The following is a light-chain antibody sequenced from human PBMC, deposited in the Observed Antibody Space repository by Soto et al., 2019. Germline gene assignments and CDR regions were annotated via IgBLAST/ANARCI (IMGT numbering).Light chain of an antibody. CDR2: AAS. CDR3: QQSYSTPSLT. CDR1: QSIDKY. Sequence: DIQMTQSPSSLSASVGDRVTISCRSSQSIDKYVNWYQQKPGKGPNLLIYAASNLRTGVPSRFSGSGSGTDFTLTISSLLPEDFATYFCQQSYSTPSLTFGGGTKVDIK. V-gene: IGKV1-39*01. J-gene: IGKJ4*01.